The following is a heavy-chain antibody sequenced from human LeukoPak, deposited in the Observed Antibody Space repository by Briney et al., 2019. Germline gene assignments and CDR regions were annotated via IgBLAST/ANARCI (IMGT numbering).Heavy chain of an antibody. J-gene: IGHJ4*02. D-gene: IGHD5-24*01. V-gene: IGHV3-23*01. CDR3: AKVRKDGYNWDYFDY. CDR1: GFNFSNYG. CDR2: IYGNGGET. Sequence: GGSLRLSCAASGFNFSNYGLNWVRPPPRKGLEWVSGIYGNGGETFYADSVKGRFTSSRDNSKNTLYLQMNSLRVEDTALYYCAKVRKDGYNWDYFDYWGQGTLVTVSS.